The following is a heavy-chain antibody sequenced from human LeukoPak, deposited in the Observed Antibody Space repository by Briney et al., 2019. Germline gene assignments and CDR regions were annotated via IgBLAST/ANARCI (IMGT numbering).Heavy chain of an antibody. J-gene: IGHJ5*02. CDR1: GYTFTGYY. D-gene: IGHD3-22*01. CDR2: INPNSGGT. CDR3: ARDPHITMIVVVDYWFDP. Sequence: EASVKVSCKASGYTFTGYYMHWVRQAPGQGLEWMGWINPNSGGTNYAQKFQGRVTMTRDTSISTAYMELSRLRSDDTAVYYCARDPHITMIVVVDYWFDPWGQGTLVTVSS. V-gene: IGHV1-2*02.